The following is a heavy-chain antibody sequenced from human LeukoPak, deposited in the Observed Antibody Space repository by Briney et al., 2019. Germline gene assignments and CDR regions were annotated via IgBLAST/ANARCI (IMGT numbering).Heavy chain of an antibody. D-gene: IGHD2-15*01. CDR2: FYTSGST. V-gene: IGHV4-61*02. CDR3: ARRGTYCSGGSCELDY. CDR1: GGSINSGSYY. Sequence: PSQTLSLTCTVSGGSINSGSYYWSWVRQPAGKGLEWIGRFYTSGSTNYNPSLKSRVTISVDTSKNQFSLKLSSVTAVDTAVYYCARRGTYCSGGSCELDYWGQGTLVTVSS. J-gene: IGHJ4*02.